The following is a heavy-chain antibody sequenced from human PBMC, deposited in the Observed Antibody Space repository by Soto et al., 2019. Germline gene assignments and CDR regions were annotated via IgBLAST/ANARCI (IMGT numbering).Heavy chain of an antibody. V-gene: IGHV1-69*13. D-gene: IGHD5-18*01. CDR1: GGTFSSYA. Sequence: SVKVSCKASGGTFSSYAISWVRQAPGQGIEWKGRIIPIFGTANYAQKFQGRVTITADESTSTAYMELSSLRSEDTAVYYCARIVDTAMVRPPSYYYYGMDVWGQGTTVTVSS. J-gene: IGHJ6*02. CDR2: IIPIFGTA. CDR3: ARIVDTAMVRPPSYYYYGMDV.